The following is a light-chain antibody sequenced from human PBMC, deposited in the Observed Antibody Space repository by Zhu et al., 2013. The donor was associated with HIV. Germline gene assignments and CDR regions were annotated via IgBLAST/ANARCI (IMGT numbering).Light chain of an antibody. J-gene: IGLJ2*01. Sequence: QSALTQPASVSGSPGQSITISCTGTSSDVGSYNVVSWYQQHPGGVPKLMIHEVTRRPSGVSNRFSGSKSGNTASLTISGLQAEDEADYYCCSYAGSRHVVFGGGTKVTV. CDR1: SSDVGSYNV. CDR3: CSYAGSRHVV. V-gene: IGLV2-23*02. CDR2: EVT.